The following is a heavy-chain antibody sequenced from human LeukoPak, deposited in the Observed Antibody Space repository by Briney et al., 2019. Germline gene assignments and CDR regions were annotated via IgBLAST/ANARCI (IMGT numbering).Heavy chain of an antibody. CDR1: GFTFSSYA. V-gene: IGHV3-30-3*01. D-gene: IGHD3-22*01. Sequence: GRSLRLSCAASGFTFSSYAMHWVRQAPGKGLEWVAVISYDGSNKYYADSVKGRFTISRDNSKNTLYLQMNSLRAEDTAVYYCASPHYYDSSGYRGGIGYWGQGTLVTVS. J-gene: IGHJ4*02. CDR2: ISYDGSNK. CDR3: ASPHYYDSSGYRGGIGY.